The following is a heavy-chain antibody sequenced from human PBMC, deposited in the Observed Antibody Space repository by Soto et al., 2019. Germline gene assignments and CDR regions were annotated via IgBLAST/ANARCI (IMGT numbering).Heavy chain of an antibody. CDR1: GGTFSSYA. D-gene: IGHD3-10*01. CDR3: AGGSYYGSGIYYYYGMDV. V-gene: IGHV1-69*13. CDR2: IIPIFGTA. J-gene: IGHJ6*02. Sequence: GASVKVSCKASGGTFSSYAISWVRQAPGQGLEWMGGIIPIFGTANYAQKFQGRVTITADESTSTAYMELSSLRSEDTAVYYCAGGSYYGSGIYYYYGMDVWGQGTTVTVSS.